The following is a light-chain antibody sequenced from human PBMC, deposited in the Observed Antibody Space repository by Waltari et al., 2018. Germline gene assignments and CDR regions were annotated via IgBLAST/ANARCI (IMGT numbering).Light chain of an antibody. Sequence: QSALTQPPSASGSPGQSVIISCTGTSSDVGGYNYVSWYQQPPGKAPNLMIYEVSKRPSGVPDRFSGSKSGNTASLTVSGLQADEEADYYCSSYVGSNKKGVFGGGTKLTVL. CDR1: SSDVGGYNY. V-gene: IGLV2-8*01. CDR3: SSYVGSNKKGV. CDR2: EVS. J-gene: IGLJ3*02.